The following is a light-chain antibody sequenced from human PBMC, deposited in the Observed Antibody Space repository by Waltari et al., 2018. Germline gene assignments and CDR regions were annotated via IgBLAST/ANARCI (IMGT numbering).Light chain of an antibody. V-gene: IGKV1-39*01. Sequence: DIQMTQSPSSLSASVGDRVTITCRASQSISTYLNWFQQKPVEAPKLLIYAASSLQGGVPSRFSGSGSGTDFTLTITSLQPEDFATYFCQQSYSSLYTFGQGTKLEI. CDR2: AAS. J-gene: IGKJ2*01. CDR1: QSISTY. CDR3: QQSYSSLYT.